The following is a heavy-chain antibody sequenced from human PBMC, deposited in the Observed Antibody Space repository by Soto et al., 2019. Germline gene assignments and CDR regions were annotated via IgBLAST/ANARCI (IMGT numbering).Heavy chain of an antibody. D-gene: IGHD2-2*01. CDR2: ISAYNGNT. CDR3: ARDDCSSTSCCYYYYGMDV. J-gene: IGHJ6*02. Sequence: QVQLVQSGAEVKKPGASVKVSCKASGYTFTSYGISWVRQAPGQGLEWMGWISAYNGNTNYAQKLQSRVTMTTDTSTSTAYMELRSLRSDDTAVYYCARDDCSSTSCCYYYYGMDVWGQGTTVTVSS. V-gene: IGHV1-18*04. CDR1: GYTFTSYG.